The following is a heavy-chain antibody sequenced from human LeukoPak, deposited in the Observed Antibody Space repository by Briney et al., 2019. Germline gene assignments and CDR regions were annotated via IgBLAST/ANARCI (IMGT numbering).Heavy chain of an antibody. D-gene: IGHD6-6*01. J-gene: IGHJ4*02. V-gene: IGHV3-21*01. Sequence: GGPLSLSCQPSEFTFSTYAMTWARKAPGKGLEWASSISSSSSYIYYADSVKGRFTISRDNAKNSLYLQMNSLRAEDTAVYYCASHLYGSSSGFDYWGQGTLVTVSS. CDR2: ISSSSSYI. CDR1: EFTFSTYA. CDR3: ASHLYGSSSGFDY.